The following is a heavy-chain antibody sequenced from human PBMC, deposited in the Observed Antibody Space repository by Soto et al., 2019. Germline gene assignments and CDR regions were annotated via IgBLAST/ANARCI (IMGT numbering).Heavy chain of an antibody. V-gene: IGHV1-69*12. CDR3: ARAGEEATIHRFDY. J-gene: IGHJ4*01. CDR2: IIPMFGAA. CDR1: GGTFSSYA. Sequence: QVQLVQSGAEVKKPGSSVKVSCKASGGTFSSYAISWVRQAPGQGLEWMGGIIPMFGAANYAQKFQGRVTITADESSNTAYMELSSLRSDDTAVYYCARAGEEATIHRFDYWGHGTLVTVSS. D-gene: IGHD5-12*01.